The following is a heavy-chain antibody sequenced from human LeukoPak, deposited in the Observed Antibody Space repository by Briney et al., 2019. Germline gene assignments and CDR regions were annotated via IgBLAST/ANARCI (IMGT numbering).Heavy chain of an antibody. Sequence: SGTLSLTCTVSGDSISSNYYWSWIRQPPGKGLEWIGYIYYSGSTNYNPSLKSRVTISVDTSKNQFSLKLSSVTAADTAVYYCARGDPYSGRHKGFDYWGQGTLVTVSS. D-gene: IGHD1-26*01. CDR2: IYYSGST. V-gene: IGHV4-61*01. CDR1: GDSISSNYY. CDR3: ARGDPYSGRHKGFDY. J-gene: IGHJ4*02.